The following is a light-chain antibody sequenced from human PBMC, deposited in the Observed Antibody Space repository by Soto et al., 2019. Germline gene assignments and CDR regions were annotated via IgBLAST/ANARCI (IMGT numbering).Light chain of an antibody. CDR1: SIGRKS. CDR3: QVWDQTTGPWV. CDR2: DDT. J-gene: IGLJ3*02. Sequence: SYELTQPPSVSVAPGQTARITCGGTSIGRKSVSWFQQKPGQAPVVVVYDDTARPSGIPERFSGSNSDNTATLTISRVEAGDVADYYCQVWDQTTGPWVFGGGTKLTVL. V-gene: IGLV3-21*02.